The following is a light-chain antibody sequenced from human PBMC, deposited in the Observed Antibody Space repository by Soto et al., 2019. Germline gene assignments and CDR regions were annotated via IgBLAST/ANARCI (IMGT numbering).Light chain of an antibody. CDR3: QQSYSTSIT. V-gene: IGKV1-39*01. Sequence: DIQMTQTPSTLSGSVGDRVAITCRASQSISSWLAWYQQKPGKAPKLLIYAASSLQSGVPSRFSGSGSGTDFTLTISSLQPEDFATYYCQQSYSTSITFGQGTRLEI. J-gene: IGKJ5*01. CDR1: QSISSW. CDR2: AAS.